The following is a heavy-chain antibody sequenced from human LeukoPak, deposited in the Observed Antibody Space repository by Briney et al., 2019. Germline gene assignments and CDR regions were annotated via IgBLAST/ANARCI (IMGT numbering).Heavy chain of an antibody. CDR2: IIPIFGTA. J-gene: IGHJ6*03. V-gene: IGHV1-69*13. CDR3: ARDRITMVRGVNLYYYYYMDV. Sequence: SVKVSCKASGYTFTSYGISWVRPAPGQGLEWMGGIIPIFGTANYAQKFQGRVTITADESTSTAYMELSSLRSEDTAVYYCARDRITMVRGVNLYYYYYMDVWGKGTTVTISS. CDR1: GYTFTSYG. D-gene: IGHD3-10*01.